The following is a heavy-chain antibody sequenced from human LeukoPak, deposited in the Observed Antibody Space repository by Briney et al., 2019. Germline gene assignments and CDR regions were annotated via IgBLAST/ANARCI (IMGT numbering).Heavy chain of an antibody. J-gene: IGHJ4*02. D-gene: IGHD3-22*01. CDR3: AREAGYYYDSSGYSFDY. V-gene: IGHV3-30-3*01. CDR1: GFTFSSYA. CDR2: ISYDGSNK. Sequence: GGSLRLSCAASGFTFSSYAMHWVRQAPGKGLEWVAVISYDGSNKYYADSVKGRFTISRDNSKNTLYLQMNSLRAEDTAVYYCAREAGYYYDSSGYSFDYWGQGTLVTVSS.